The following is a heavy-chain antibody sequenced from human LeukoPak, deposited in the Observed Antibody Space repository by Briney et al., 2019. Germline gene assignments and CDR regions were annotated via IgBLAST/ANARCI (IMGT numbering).Heavy chain of an antibody. Sequence: PGGSLRLSCAASGFTFSSYWMHWVRQAPGKGLVWVSRINSDGSSTSYADSVKGRFTISRDNAKNTLYLQMNSLRAEDTAVYYCARAGRIAVAQSNWFDPWGQGTLVTVSS. J-gene: IGHJ5*02. CDR2: INSDGSST. CDR1: GFTFSSYW. D-gene: IGHD6-19*01. V-gene: IGHV3-74*01. CDR3: ARAGRIAVAQSNWFDP.